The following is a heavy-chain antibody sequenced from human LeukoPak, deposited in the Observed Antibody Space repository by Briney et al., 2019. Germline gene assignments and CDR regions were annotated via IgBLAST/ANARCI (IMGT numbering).Heavy chain of an antibody. CDR1: GASISSYY. V-gene: IGHV4-59*08. Sequence: SETLSLTCTVSGASISSYYWSWIRQPPGKALEWIGFIYDSGSTNYNPSLKSRVTMSVDTSKNQLSLKLSSVTAADTAVYYCGRHGGGYSFDYCGQGTLVTVSS. CDR3: GRHGGGYSFDY. J-gene: IGHJ4*02. CDR2: IYDSGST. D-gene: IGHD5-24*01.